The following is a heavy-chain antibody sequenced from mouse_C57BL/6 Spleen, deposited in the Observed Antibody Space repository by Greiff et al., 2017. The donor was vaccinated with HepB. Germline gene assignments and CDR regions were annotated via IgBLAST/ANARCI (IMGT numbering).Heavy chain of an antibody. D-gene: IGHD1-1*01. Sequence: EVKLVESGGGLVKPGGSLKLSCAASGFTFSDYGMHWVRQAPEKGLAWVAYISSGSSTIYYADTVKGRFTISRDNAKNTLFLQMTSLRSEDTAMYYCARPYYYGSSYYFDYWGQGTTLTVSS. CDR3: ARPYYYGSSYYFDY. CDR1: GFTFSDYG. CDR2: ISSGSSTI. V-gene: IGHV5-17*01. J-gene: IGHJ2*01.